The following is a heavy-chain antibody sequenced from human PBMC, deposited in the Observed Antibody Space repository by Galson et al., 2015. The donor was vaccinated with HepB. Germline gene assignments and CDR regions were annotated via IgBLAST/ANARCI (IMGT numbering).Heavy chain of an antibody. J-gene: IGHJ6*03. CDR1: GGSLDNSNYY. Sequence: SETLSLTCSVSGGSLDNSNYYWGWIRQPPGRGLEWIGTIYYSGNTYYNPSLKSRVIISIDTSSHQFYLKLSSVTAADTSVYYCARHVPAYYYYMDVWGKGTTVTVSS. V-gene: IGHV4-39*01. D-gene: IGHD3-10*02. CDR3: ARHVPAYYYYMDV. CDR2: IYYSGNT.